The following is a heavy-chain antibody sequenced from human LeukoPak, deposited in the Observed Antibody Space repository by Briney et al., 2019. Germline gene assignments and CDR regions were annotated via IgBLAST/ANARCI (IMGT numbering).Heavy chain of an antibody. Sequence: SETLSLTCSVSGDSMRPFYWTWIRQPPGKRLEWIGYIYYAGSTNYNPSLTSRVSISTDTAKKQFSLKVNSVTAADTAVYYCARLARAAVVGNTYGLDVWGHGTTVTVSS. CDR2: IYYAGST. CDR3: ARLARAAVVGNTYGLDV. V-gene: IGHV4-59*08. J-gene: IGHJ6*02. CDR1: GDSMRPFY. D-gene: IGHD1-7*01.